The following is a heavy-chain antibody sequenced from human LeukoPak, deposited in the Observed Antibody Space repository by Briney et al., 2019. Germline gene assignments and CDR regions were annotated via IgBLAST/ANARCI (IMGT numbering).Heavy chain of an antibody. V-gene: IGHV3-23*01. CDR3: AKGHCSSTSCHTAGYYYYYGMDV. Sequence: GGSLRLSCAASGFTFSSYAMSWVRQVPGKGLEWVSAISGSGGSTYYADSVKGRFTISRDNSKNTLYLQMNSLRAEDTAVYYCAKGHCSSTSCHTAGYYYYYGMDVWGKGTTVTVSS. CDR1: GFTFSSYA. D-gene: IGHD2-2*02. CDR2: ISGSGGST. J-gene: IGHJ6*04.